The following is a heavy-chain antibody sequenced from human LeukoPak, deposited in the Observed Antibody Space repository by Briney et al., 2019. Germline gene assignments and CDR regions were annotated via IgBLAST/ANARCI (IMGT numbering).Heavy chain of an antibody. J-gene: IGHJ4*02. CDR2: LSVSGGST. CDR1: GFIFSTYA. Sequence: PGGSLRLSCAASGFIFSTYAMTWVRLVPGKGLEWVSGLSVSGGSTYYADSVKGRFTISRDNSKNTLYLQMNSLRAEDTAVYYCAKAKGAGPYYFDYWGQGILVTVSS. V-gene: IGHV3-23*01. D-gene: IGHD3-16*01. CDR3: AKAKGAGPYYFDY.